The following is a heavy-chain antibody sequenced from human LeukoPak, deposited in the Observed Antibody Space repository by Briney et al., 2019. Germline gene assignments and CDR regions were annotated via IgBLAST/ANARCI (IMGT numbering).Heavy chain of an antibody. CDR3: ARVKGSSWSHSNYFDY. D-gene: IGHD6-13*01. CDR2: IYYSGST. Sequence: PSETLSLTCTVSGGSISSSSYYWGWIRQPPGKGLEWIGGIYYSGSTYYNPSLKSRVTISVDTSKNQFSLKLSSVTAADTAVYYCARVKGSSWSHSNYFDYWGQGTLVTVSS. V-gene: IGHV4-39*07. J-gene: IGHJ4*02. CDR1: GGSISSSSYY.